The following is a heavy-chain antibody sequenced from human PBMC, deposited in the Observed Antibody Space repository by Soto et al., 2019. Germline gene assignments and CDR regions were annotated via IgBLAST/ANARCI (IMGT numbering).Heavy chain of an antibody. D-gene: IGHD2-15*01. CDR1: GGSISSGGYY. Sequence: SETLSLTCTVSGGSISSGGYYWSWIRQHPGKGLEWIGYIYYSGSTYYNPSLKSRVTISVDTSKNQFSLKLSSVTAADTAVYYCARADIVVVVAAESGWFDPWGQGTLVTVSS. J-gene: IGHJ5*02. V-gene: IGHV4-31*03. CDR3: ARADIVVVVAAESGWFDP. CDR2: IYYSGST.